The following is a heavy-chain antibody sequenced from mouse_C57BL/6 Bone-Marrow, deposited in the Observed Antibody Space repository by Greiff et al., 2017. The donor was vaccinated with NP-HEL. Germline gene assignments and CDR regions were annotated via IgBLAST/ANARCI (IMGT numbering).Heavy chain of an antibody. V-gene: IGHV1-69*01. D-gene: IGHD1-1*01. Sequence: VKLQQPGAELVMPGASVKLSCKASGYTFTSYSMHWVKQRPGQGLEWIGEIDPSDSYTNYNQKFKGKSTLTVDKSSSTAYMQLSSLTSEDSAVYYCAREDYYEGYFDVGGTGTTVTVSS. J-gene: IGHJ1*03. CDR2: IDPSDSYT. CDR3: AREDYYEGYFDV. CDR1: GYTFTSYS.